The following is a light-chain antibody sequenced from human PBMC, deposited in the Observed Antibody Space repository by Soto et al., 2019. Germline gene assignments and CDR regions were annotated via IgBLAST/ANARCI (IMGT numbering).Light chain of an antibody. CDR1: SSDVGGYNY. CDR3: SSYTSSTTVI. CDR2: EVS. J-gene: IGLJ2*01. Sequence: QSALTQPASVSGSPGQSITMSCTGTSSDVGGYNYVSWYQQYPGKAPKVMIYEVSNRPSGVSNRFSGSKSGNTASLTISGLQAEDEADYYCSSYTSSTTVIFGGGTKLTVL. V-gene: IGLV2-14*01.